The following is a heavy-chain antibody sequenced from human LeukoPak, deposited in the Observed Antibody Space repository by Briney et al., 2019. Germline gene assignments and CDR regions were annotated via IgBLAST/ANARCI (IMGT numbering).Heavy chain of an antibody. CDR2: IIPILGIA. J-gene: IGHJ4*02. CDR3: ARGGGTVTPIFDY. V-gene: IGHV1-69*04. CDR1: GGTFSSYA. D-gene: IGHD4-17*01. Sequence: SVKVSCKASGGTFSSYAISWVRQAPGQGLEWMGRIIPILGIANYAQKLQGRVTITADKSTSTAYMELSSLRSEDTAVYYCARGGGTVTPIFDYWGQGTLVTVSS.